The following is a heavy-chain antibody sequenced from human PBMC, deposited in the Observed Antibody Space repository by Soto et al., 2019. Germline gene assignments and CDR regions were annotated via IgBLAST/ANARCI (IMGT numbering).Heavy chain of an antibody. J-gene: IGHJ4*01. D-gene: IGHD4-17*01. CDR2: MNPNSENT. CDR3: ARNGLLRFDY. Sequence: QVQLVQYGAEVKKPGASVRVSCKASGYTFTTYDINWVRQAAGQGLEWMGWMNPNSENTTYAQKFQGRVTMTRDTSKSTVYMELSSLRSDDTAVYYCARNGLLRFDYWGHGTLVTVSS. CDR1: GYTFTTYD. V-gene: IGHV1-8*01.